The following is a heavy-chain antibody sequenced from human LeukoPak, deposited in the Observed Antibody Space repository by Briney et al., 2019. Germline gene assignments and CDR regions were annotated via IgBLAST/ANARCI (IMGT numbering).Heavy chain of an antibody. CDR1: GFTLSRDT. CDR2: ITDNGGRT. CDR3: VKDLSGTYSFDD. Sequence: GGSLRLSCSASGFTLSRDTVHWVRQAPGKGLEYVSSITDNGGRTWYADSVKGRFTISRDNSKNTVYLQMSILRAEDTAVYYCVKDLSGTYSFDDWGQGTLVSVSS. D-gene: IGHD3-10*01. V-gene: IGHV3-64D*06. J-gene: IGHJ4*02.